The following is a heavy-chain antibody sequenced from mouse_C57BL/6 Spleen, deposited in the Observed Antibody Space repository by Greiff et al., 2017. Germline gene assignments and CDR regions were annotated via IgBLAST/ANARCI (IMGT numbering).Heavy chain of an antibody. CDR2: IYPSDSET. Sequence: QVQLQQPGAELVRPGSSVKLSCKASGYTFTSYWMDWVKQRPGQGLEWIGNIYPSDSETHYNQKFKDKATLTVDKSSNTAYMQLSSLTSEDSAVYYCARGGGDAWFAFWGQGTLVTVSA. D-gene: IGHD3-3*01. V-gene: IGHV1-61*01. CDR3: ARGGGDAWFAF. J-gene: IGHJ3*01. CDR1: GYTFTSYW.